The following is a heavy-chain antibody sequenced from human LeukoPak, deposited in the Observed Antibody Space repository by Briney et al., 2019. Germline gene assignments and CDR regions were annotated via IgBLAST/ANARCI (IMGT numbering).Heavy chain of an antibody. D-gene: IGHD3-9*01. J-gene: IGHJ3*02. V-gene: IGHV4-39*07. Sequence: SETLSLTCTVSGGSISSSSYYWGWIRQPPGKGLEWIGSIYYSGSTYYNPSLKSRVTISVDRSKNQFSLKLSSVTAADTAVYYCAREDYDILTGWANAFDIWGQGTMVTVSS. CDR3: AREDYDILTGWANAFDI. CDR2: IYYSGST. CDR1: GGSISSSSYY.